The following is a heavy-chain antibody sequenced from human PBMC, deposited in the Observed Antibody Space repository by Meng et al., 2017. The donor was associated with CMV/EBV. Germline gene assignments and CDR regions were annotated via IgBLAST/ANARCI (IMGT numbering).Heavy chain of an antibody. J-gene: IGHJ4*02. CDR2: ISSSGGTT. V-gene: IGHV3-23*01. D-gene: IGHD3-16*01. CDR1: GFTLSSYA. CDR3: AKVTRPAPTYYLDY. Sequence: SGFTLSSYAMSWVRQAPGKGLEWVSVISSSGGTTYYADAVKGRFTISRDNSKNTLYVQMNSLRAEDAAVYFCAKVTRPAPTYYLDYWGQGTLVTVSS.